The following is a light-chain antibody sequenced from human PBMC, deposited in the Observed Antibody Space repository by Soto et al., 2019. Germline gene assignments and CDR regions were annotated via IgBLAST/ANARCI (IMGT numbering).Light chain of an antibody. CDR3: QQYHISPRT. CDR1: QSVSSGH. Sequence: EVVLTQSPDTLSLSPGERATLSCRASQSVSSGHLAWYQHQPGQAPRLLIYGASNRAAGISDRFSGSGSGTDYTLTISRLESEDFAVYYCQQYHISPRTFGQGTKVEI. J-gene: IGKJ1*01. V-gene: IGKV3-20*01. CDR2: GAS.